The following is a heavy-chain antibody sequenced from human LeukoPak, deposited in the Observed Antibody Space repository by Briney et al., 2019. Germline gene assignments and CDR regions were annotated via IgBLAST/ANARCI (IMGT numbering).Heavy chain of an antibody. V-gene: IGHV4-59*01. CDR1: GGPISSYY. CDR2: IYYSGST. D-gene: IGHD3/OR15-3a*01. CDR3: ATYGGTGYYGFAY. Sequence: SETLSLTCTVSGGPISSYYWSWVRQPPGEGLEWIGYIYYSGSTNFNPSLKSRVTISVDTSKNQFSLKLSSVTAADTAVYYCATYGGTGYYGFAYWGQGTLVTVSS. J-gene: IGHJ4*02.